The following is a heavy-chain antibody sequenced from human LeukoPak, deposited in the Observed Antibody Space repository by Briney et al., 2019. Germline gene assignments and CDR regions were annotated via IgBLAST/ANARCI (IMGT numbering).Heavy chain of an antibody. D-gene: IGHD1-1*01. CDR2: IKPDGSEK. Sequence: GGSLRLSCAASAFTFSSYWMGWVRQARGKGLEGVANIKPDGSEKYYVDSVKGRFTISRDNAKKSLNLQMSSLRAEDTAVYYCARDPTTSQGSDAFDIWGRGTRVTVSS. V-gene: IGHV3-7*01. CDR3: ARDPTTSQGSDAFDI. CDR1: AFTFSSYW. J-gene: IGHJ3*02.